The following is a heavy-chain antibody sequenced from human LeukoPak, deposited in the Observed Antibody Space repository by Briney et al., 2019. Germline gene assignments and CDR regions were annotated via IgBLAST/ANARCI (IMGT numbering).Heavy chain of an antibody. CDR2: ISGSGGST. D-gene: IGHD3-10*01. Sequence: GGSLRLSCAASGFTFSSYAMSWVRQAPGGGVEGVSAISGSGGSTYYADSVKGRFTISRDNSKNTLYLQMNSLRAEDTAVYYCAKGVEELLWFGELLYPDYWGQGTLVTVSS. V-gene: IGHV3-23*01. CDR3: AKGVEELLWFGELLYPDY. CDR1: GFTFSSYA. J-gene: IGHJ4*02.